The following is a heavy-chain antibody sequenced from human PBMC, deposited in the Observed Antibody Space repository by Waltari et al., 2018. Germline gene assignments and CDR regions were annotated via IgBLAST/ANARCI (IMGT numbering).Heavy chain of an antibody. D-gene: IGHD2-15*01. J-gene: IGHJ4*02. Sequence: QVQLQESGPGLVKPSETLSLTCTVSGGSISSHYWSWIRQPPGKGLEWIGYIYYSGSTNYNPSLKSRVTISVDTSKNQFSLKLSSVTAADTAVYYCARGVRYCSGGSCSLDYWGQGTLVTVSS. CDR3: ARGVRYCSGGSCSLDY. V-gene: IGHV4-59*11. CDR1: GGSISSHY. CDR2: IYYSGST.